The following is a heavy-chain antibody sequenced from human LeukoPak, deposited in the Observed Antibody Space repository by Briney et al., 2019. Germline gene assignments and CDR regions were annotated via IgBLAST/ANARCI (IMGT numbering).Heavy chain of an antibody. CDR3: AKDIYYDSSGYLDY. D-gene: IGHD3-22*01. Sequence: GGSLRLSCAASALTFDHYAMPCVRQAPGKGLEWVSGNSWNSGSIGYADSVKGRLTISRDNAKNSLYLQMNSLRAEDTALYYCAKDIYYDSSGYLDYWGQGTLVTVSS. J-gene: IGHJ4*02. CDR1: ALTFDHYA. CDR2: NSWNSGSI. V-gene: IGHV3-9*01.